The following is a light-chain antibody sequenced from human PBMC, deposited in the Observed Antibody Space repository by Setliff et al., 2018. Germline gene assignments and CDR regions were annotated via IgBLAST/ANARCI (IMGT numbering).Light chain of an antibody. V-gene: IGLV2-14*01. CDR1: IGDVGAYDF. J-gene: IGLJ1*01. CDR3: SAYTSSSTYV. CDR2: EVT. Sequence: SALTQPASVSGSPEQSITISCSGTIGDVGAYDFVSWYQHHPGKAPKLVIYEVTNRPSGISNRFSVSKSGTSASLIISGLPAEDEADYYCSAYTSSSTYVFGTGTKVTVL.